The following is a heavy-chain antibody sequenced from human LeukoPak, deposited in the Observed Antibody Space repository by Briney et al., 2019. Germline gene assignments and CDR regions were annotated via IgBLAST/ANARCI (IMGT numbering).Heavy chain of an antibody. V-gene: IGHV4-4*07. Sequence: SETLSLTCTASGVSISSYYWSWLRQPAGKGLEWVGRIYTSGSTNYNPSLKSRVTMSVDTSKNQFSLKLSSVTAADTAVYYCARDSGSGSYRRYYYYYGMDVWGQGTTVTVSS. J-gene: IGHJ6*02. CDR2: IYTSGST. CDR3: ARDSGSGSYRRYYYYYGMDV. D-gene: IGHD3-10*01. CDR1: GVSISSYY.